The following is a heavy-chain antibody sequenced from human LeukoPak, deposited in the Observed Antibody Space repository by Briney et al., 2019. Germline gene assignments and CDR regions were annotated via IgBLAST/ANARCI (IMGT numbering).Heavy chain of an antibody. D-gene: IGHD2-2*01. Sequence: GGSLRLSCEASGFTFSNYFMTWVRQAPGKGLEWVANINQDGSENYYVDSVKGRFTISRDNARNSLYLQMNSLRAEDTAVYYRARAYLIDYWGQGTLVTVSS. CDR1: GFTFSNYF. V-gene: IGHV3-7*03. J-gene: IGHJ4*02. CDR2: INQDGSEN. CDR3: ARAYLIDY.